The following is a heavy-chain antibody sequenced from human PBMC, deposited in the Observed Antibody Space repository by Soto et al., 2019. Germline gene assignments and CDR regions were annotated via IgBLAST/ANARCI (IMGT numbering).Heavy chain of an antibody. CDR3: ASRLRSGYCSGGTCNNGFDP. CDR1: GGSVSSSSYY. J-gene: IGHJ5*02. D-gene: IGHD2-15*01. Sequence: LSLTCTVPGGSVSSSSYYWGWIRQPPGKGLEWIGSIYYGGSSYYNPSLKSRLTISVDTSKNQFSLKLSSVTAADTAVYYCASRLRSGYCSGGTCNNGFDPWGQGTLVTVSS. CDR2: IYYGGSS. V-gene: IGHV4-39*01.